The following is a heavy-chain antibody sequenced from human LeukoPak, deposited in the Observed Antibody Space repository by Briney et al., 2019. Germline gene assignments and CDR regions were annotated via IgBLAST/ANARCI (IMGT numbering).Heavy chain of an antibody. D-gene: IGHD3-10*01. V-gene: IGHV3-21*01. J-gene: IGHJ4*01. CDR1: EFTFSSSS. Sequence: GGSLRLSCAASEFTFSSSSMNWVRQAPGKGLEWVSYIDSTSAYKLYTGSVEGRFTISRDNAKNSLYLQMNSLRAEDTAVYYCARDTSGSYSITYFDYWGHGALVTVSA. CDR3: ARDTSGSYSITYFDY. CDR2: IDSTSAYK.